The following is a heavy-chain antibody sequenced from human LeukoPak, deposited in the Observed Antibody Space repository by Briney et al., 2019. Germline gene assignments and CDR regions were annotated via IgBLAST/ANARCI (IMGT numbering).Heavy chain of an antibody. J-gene: IGHJ5*02. D-gene: IGHD3-3*01. CDR3: ARSPRVNYDFWSGLNWFDP. V-gene: IGHV1-69*04. Sequence: SVTVSCKASGGTFSSYAISWVRQAPGQGLEWMGRNIPILGIANYAQKFQGRVTITADKSTSTAYMELRSLRSDDTAVYYCARSPRVNYDFWSGLNWFDPWGQGTLVTVSS. CDR2: NIPILGIA. CDR1: GGTFSSYA.